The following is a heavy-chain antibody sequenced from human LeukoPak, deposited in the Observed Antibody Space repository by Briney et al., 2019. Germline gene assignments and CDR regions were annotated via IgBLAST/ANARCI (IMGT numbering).Heavy chain of an antibody. CDR2: INSDGSWT. V-gene: IGHV3-74*01. CDR1: GNYW. CDR3: VSFYETY. D-gene: IGHD2/OR15-2a*01. Sequence: GGSLRLSCAASGNYWMHWVRQVPGKGLVWVSHINSDGSWTSYADSVRGRFTISKDNAKNTVYLQMNSLKAEDTAVYYCVSFYETYWGRGTLVTVSS. J-gene: IGHJ4*02.